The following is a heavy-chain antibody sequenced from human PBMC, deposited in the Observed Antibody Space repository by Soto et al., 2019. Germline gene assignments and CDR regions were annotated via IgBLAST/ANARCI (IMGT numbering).Heavy chain of an antibody. CDR2: ISGSGGST. V-gene: IGHV3-23*01. D-gene: IGHD2-2*01. J-gene: IGHJ5*02. CDR1: GFTFSSYA. Sequence: EVQLLESGGGLVQPGGSLRLSCAASGFTFSSYAMSWVRQAPGKGLEWVSAISGSGGSTYYADSVKGRFTISRDNSKNTLYLQMNSLRVEDTAVYYCAKDRGTRYCSSTRCYRGPRNNWFDPWGQGTLVTVSS. CDR3: AKDRGTRYCSSTRCYRGPRNNWFDP.